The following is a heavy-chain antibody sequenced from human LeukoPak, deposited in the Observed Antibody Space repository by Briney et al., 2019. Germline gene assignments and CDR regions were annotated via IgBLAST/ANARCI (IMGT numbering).Heavy chain of an antibody. Sequence: GGSLRLSCAASGFTVSSNYMSWVRQAPGKGLEWVSLIYTGGSTYYADSVRGRFTISRDNSKNTLYLQMNSLRAGDTAVYYCAREYLDSSGWYAYFDFWGQGTLVTVSS. J-gene: IGHJ4*02. V-gene: IGHV3-53*01. CDR1: GFTVSSNY. CDR3: AREYLDSSGWYAYFDF. CDR2: IYTGGST. D-gene: IGHD6-19*01.